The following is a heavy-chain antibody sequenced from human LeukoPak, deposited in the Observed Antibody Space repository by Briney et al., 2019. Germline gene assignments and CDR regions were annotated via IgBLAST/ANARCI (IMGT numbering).Heavy chain of an antibody. CDR3: ARSTSYYYYGMDV. CDR1: GGSISSYY. CDR2: IYYSGST. Sequence: SETLSLTCTVSGGSISSYYWSWIRQPPGKGLEWIGYIYYSGSTNYNPSLKSRVTISVDTSKNQFSLKLSSVTAAGTAVYYCARSTSYYYYGMDVWGQGTTVTVSS. V-gene: IGHV4-59*08. J-gene: IGHJ6*02. D-gene: IGHD2-2*01.